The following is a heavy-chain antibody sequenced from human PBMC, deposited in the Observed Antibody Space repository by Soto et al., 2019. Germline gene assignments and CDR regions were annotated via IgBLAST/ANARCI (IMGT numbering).Heavy chain of an antibody. V-gene: IGHV4-61*01. CDR3: ARDSTFIVVVPAASDY. Sequence: SETLSLTCTVSGGSVSGDTHYWSWIRQPPGKRLEWIGFIYSSGSTNYNPSLKSRVTMSVDTSKNQFSLKLRSVIVADKAVYHCARDSTFIVVVPAASDYWGQGTLVTVSS. D-gene: IGHD2-2*01. J-gene: IGHJ4*02. CDR2: IYSSGST. CDR1: GGSVSGDTHY.